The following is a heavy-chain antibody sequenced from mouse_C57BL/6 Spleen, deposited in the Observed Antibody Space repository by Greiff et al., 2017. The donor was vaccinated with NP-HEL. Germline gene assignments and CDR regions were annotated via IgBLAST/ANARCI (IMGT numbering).Heavy chain of an antibody. V-gene: IGHV5-4*01. CDR1: GFTFSSYA. D-gene: IGHD2-5*01. Sequence: EVQLVESGGGLVKPGGSLKLSCAASGFTFSSYAMSWVRQTPEKRLEWVATISDGGSYTYYPDNVKGRFTISRDNAKNNLYLQMSHLKSEDTAMYYCARDGDSNYGYFDVWGTGTTVTVSS. CDR2: ISDGGSYT. J-gene: IGHJ1*03. CDR3: ARDGDSNYGYFDV.